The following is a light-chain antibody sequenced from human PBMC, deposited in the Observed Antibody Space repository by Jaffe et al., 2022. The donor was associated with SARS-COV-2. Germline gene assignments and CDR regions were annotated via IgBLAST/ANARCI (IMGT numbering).Light chain of an antibody. V-gene: IGKV1-5*03. CDR1: QRISDW. Sequence: IPMTQSPSTLSASVGDRVTITCRASQRISDWLAWYQHKPGKAPKLLIYKASTLQGGVPSRFSGSGYGTEFTLTISGLQPDDSATYFCQQYNDYWTFGQGTKVEVK. CDR2: KAS. CDR3: QQYNDYWT. J-gene: IGKJ1*01.